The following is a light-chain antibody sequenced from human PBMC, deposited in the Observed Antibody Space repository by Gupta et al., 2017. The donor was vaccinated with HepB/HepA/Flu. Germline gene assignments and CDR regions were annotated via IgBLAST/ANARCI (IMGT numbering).Light chain of an antibody. Sequence: DIQMTQSPSSLSASMGDSVTITCRASQDIRNFLAWFQLKPGKATKSLIYEASSLQSGVPSKFSGRGSGTDFTLTIDNRQPDDFSTYYCQQYYEFPFTFGPGTKV. CDR3: QQYYEFPFT. J-gene: IGKJ3*01. V-gene: IGKV1-16*02. CDR1: QDIRNF. CDR2: EAS.